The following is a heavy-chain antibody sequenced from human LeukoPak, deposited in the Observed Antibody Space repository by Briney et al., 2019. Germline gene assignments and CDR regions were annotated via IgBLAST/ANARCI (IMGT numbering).Heavy chain of an antibody. CDR3: ASYSGSYRYFDF. D-gene: IGHD1-26*01. J-gene: IGHJ4*02. CDR1: GGSISSYY. V-gene: IGHV4-59*01. CDR2: IHYSGST. Sequence: PSETLSLTCTVSGGSISSYYWSWIRQPPGKGLEWIGYIHYSGSTNYNPSLKSRVSISVDTSKNQFSLKLSSVTAADAAVYYCASYSGSYRYFDFWGQGTLVTVSS.